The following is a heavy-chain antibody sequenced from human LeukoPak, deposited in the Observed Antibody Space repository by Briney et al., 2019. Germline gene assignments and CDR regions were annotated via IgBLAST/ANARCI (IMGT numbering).Heavy chain of an antibody. V-gene: IGHV3-30*18. J-gene: IGHJ4*02. CDR1: GFIFSRYG. D-gene: IGHD4-23*01. CDR3: AKDTDYGVNSQFDY. Sequence: GGPLRLSCAASGFIFSRYGMHGLREAPGKGRERVAVISYDGSNKYYADSVKGRFTISRDNSKNTLYLQMNSLRAEDTAVYYCAKDTDYGVNSQFDYWGQGTLVTVSS. CDR2: ISYDGSNK.